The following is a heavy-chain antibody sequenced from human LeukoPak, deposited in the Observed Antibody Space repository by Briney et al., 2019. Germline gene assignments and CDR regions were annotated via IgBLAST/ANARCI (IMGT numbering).Heavy chain of an antibody. CDR2: IYYSGST. V-gene: IGHV4-59*08. Sequence: SETLSLTCSVSDGSMGTYYWGWIRQPPGKGLEWIGYIYYSGSTTYNPSLKSRVTVSVDTSKNQFSLKLTSMTAADTAVYYCARGRLGRQHASFFDSWGQGTLVTLSS. CDR3: ARGRLGRQHASFFDS. CDR1: DGSMGTYY. J-gene: IGHJ4*02. D-gene: IGHD2-2*01.